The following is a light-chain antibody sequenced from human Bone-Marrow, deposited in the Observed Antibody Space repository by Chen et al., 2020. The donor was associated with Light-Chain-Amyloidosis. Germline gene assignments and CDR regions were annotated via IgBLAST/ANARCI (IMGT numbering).Light chain of an antibody. CDR1: SSDVGAYNY. CDR2: DIR. V-gene: IGLV2-11*01. Sequence: QPALTQPRSVSGSPGQSVTISCTGTSSDVGAYNYVSWYQQHPGKAPQLIIYDIRWRPSGVPDRFSCATSGNPASLTISGLQAEDEADYYCCSYAVSYTRVFGTGTKVTVL. J-gene: IGLJ1*01. CDR3: CSYAVSYTRV.